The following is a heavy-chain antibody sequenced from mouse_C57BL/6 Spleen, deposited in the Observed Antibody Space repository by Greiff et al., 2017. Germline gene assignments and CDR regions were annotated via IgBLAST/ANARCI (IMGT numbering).Heavy chain of an antibody. V-gene: IGHV14-4*01. CDR3: TTGSSLFAY. CDR1: GFNFKDDY. D-gene: IGHD1-1*01. CDR2: IDPENGDT. Sequence: VQLQQSGAELVRPGASVKLSCTASGFNFKDDYMHWVKQRPEQGLEWIGWIDPENGDTEYASKFQGKATIAADTSSNTAYLQLSSLTSEDTAVYYCTTGSSLFAYWGQGTLVTVSA. J-gene: IGHJ3*01.